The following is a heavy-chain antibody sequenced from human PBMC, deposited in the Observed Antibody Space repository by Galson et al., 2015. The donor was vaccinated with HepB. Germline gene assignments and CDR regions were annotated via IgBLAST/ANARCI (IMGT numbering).Heavy chain of an antibody. CDR2: INAGNGNT. CDR1: GYTFTNYA. V-gene: IGHV1-3*01. J-gene: IGHJ4*02. D-gene: IGHD2-2*01. CDR3: ARGRWSSTSTTYYLDY. Sequence: SVKVSCKASGYTFTNYAIYWVRQAPGQGPEWMGWINAGNGNTKYSQQFQGRITVTRDASASTAYMELSSLRSEDTAVYYCARGRWSSTSTTYYLDYWGQGTLVTVSS.